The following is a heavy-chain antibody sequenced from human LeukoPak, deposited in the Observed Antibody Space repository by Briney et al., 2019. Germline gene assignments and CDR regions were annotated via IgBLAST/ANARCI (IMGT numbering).Heavy chain of an antibody. CDR2: IYSGGST. CDR3: ARDSSGWYVNDY. J-gene: IGHJ4*02. Sequence: GGSLRLSCAASGFTVSSNYMSWVRQAPGKGLEWVSVIYSGGSTYYADSVKGRFTISRDNSKNTLYLQMSSLRAEDTAVYYCARDSSGWYVNDYWGQGTLVTVSS. CDR1: GFTVSSNY. V-gene: IGHV3-66*01. D-gene: IGHD6-19*01.